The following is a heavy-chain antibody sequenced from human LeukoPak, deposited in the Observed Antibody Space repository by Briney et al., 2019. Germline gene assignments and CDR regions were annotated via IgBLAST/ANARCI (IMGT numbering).Heavy chain of an antibody. D-gene: IGHD3-3*01. CDR1: GFTFSSYA. Sequence: PGGSLRLSCAASGFTFSSYAMSWVRQAPGKGLEWVSAISGSGGSTYYADSVKGRFTISRDNSKNTLYLQMNSLRAEDTAVYYCAKDIDFWSGYYWFDAFDIWGQGTMVTVSS. CDR2: ISGSGGST. CDR3: AKDIDFWSGYYWFDAFDI. J-gene: IGHJ3*02. V-gene: IGHV3-23*01.